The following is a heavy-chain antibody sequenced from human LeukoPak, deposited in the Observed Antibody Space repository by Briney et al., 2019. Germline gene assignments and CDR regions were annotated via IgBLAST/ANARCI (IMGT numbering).Heavy chain of an antibody. Sequence: VASVKVSCKASGYTFTSYDINWVRQATGQELEWMGWMNPHSDNTAYAQKFQGRVTMTKNTSISTAYMELSSLRSDDTAVYYCTRRANGSRYNWFDTWGQGTLVTVSS. CDR2: MNPHSDNT. V-gene: IGHV1-8*01. CDR3: TRRANGSRYNWFDT. CDR1: GYTFTSYD. D-gene: IGHD2-8*01. J-gene: IGHJ5*02.